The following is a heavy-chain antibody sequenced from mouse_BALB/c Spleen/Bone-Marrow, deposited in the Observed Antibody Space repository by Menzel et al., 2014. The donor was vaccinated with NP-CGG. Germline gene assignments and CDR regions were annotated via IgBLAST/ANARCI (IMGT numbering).Heavy chain of an antibody. Sequence: EVKVVESGGGLVQPGGSRKLSRAASGFTFSSFGMHWVRQAPEKGLEWVAYISSGSSTIYYADTVKGRFTISRDNPKNTLFLQMTSLRSEDTAMYYCARYGYYDAMDYWGQGTSVTVSS. J-gene: IGHJ4*01. V-gene: IGHV5-17*02. D-gene: IGHD2-2*01. CDR3: ARYGYYDAMDY. CDR2: ISSGSSTI. CDR1: GFTFSSFG.